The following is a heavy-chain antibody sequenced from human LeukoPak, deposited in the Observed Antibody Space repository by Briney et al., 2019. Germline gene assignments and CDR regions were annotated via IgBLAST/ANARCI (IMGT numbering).Heavy chain of an antibody. CDR1: GFTFSSYS. V-gene: IGHV3-21*01. J-gene: IGHJ1*01. Sequence: GGSLRLSCAASGFTFSSYSMNWVRQAPGKGLEWVSSISSSSSYIYYADSVKGRFTISRDNAKNSLYLQMNSLRAEDTAVYYCARDGVVVAATGFQHWGQGTLVTVSS. CDR2: ISSSSSYI. CDR3: ARDGVVVAATGFQH. D-gene: IGHD2-15*01.